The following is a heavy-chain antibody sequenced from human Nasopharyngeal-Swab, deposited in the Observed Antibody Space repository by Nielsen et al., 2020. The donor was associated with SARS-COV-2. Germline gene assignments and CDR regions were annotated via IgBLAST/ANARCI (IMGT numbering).Heavy chain of an antibody. J-gene: IGHJ6*02. V-gene: IGHV3-23*01. Sequence: GESLKISCAASGFTFRSYAISWVRQAPGKGLEWVSVISGSDYTTYYADSVKGRFTISRDNSKNTVNLQMISLRVEDTAIYYCAKDRDSGDDSDDYYHYYGMDVWGQGTTVTVFS. CDR1: GFTFRSYA. CDR3: AKDRDSGDDSDDYYHYYGMDV. CDR2: ISGSDYTT. D-gene: IGHD5-12*01.